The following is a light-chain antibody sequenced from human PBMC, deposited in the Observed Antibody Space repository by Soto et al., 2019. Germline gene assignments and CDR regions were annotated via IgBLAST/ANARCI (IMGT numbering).Light chain of an antibody. Sequence: DIQMTQSPSSLSAVVGGRVSITCRASQHISHFLNWYQHKPGKAPELLIFDASNLQPGVPSRFSGSGPGANVTLSISSLQPEDIATYFCQQYDTLPWTFGQGTKVEFK. CDR3: QQYDTLPWT. CDR1: QHISHF. V-gene: IGKV1-33*01. J-gene: IGKJ1*01. CDR2: DAS.